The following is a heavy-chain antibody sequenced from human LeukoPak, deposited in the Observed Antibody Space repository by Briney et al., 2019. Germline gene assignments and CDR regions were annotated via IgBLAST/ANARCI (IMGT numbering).Heavy chain of an antibody. CDR3: ARALGYSSSWYGFDY. V-gene: IGHV4-59*01. CDR1: GGSISSYY. CDR2: IYYSGST. D-gene: IGHD6-13*01. Sequence: PSETLSLTCTVSGGSISSYYWSWIRQPPGKGLEWIGYIYYSGSTNYNPSLKSRVTISVDTSKNQFSLKLSSVTAADTAVYYCARALGYSSSWYGFDYWGQGTLVTGSS. J-gene: IGHJ4*02.